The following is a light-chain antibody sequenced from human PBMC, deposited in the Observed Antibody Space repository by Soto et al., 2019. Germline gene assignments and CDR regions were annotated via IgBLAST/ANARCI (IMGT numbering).Light chain of an antibody. CDR3: QHYRSAPFT. Sequence: EIGLTQSPGILSLSPGERATLACRASQSISSDHLAWYQQRPGQSPRLLIYGASSRTTGVTDRFSGSGSGTDFTLTISRLEPEDFAVDYCQHYRSAPFTFGPGPRWISN. V-gene: IGKV3-20*01. CDR2: GAS. J-gene: IGKJ3*01. CDR1: QSISSDH.